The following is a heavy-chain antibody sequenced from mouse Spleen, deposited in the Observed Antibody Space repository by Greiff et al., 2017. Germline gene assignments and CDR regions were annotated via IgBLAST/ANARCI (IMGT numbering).Heavy chain of an antibody. CDR1: GYTFTSYW. CDR2: IHPNSGST. J-gene: IGHJ2*01. V-gene: IGHV1-64*01. Sequence: QVQLQQPGAELVKPGASVKLSCKASGYTFTSYWMHWVKQRPGQGLEWIGMIHPNSGSTNYNEKFKSKATLTVDKSSSTAYMQLSSLTSEDSAVYYCARDGYDGDFDYWGQGTPLTVSS. CDR3: ARDGYDGDFDY. D-gene: IGHD2-2*01.